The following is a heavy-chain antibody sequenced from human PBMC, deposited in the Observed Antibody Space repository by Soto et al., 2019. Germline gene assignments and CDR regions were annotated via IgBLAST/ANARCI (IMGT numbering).Heavy chain of an antibody. CDR1: GFTFSNYW. Sequence: EVQLVESGGGLVQPGGSLRLSCAASGFTFSNYWMHWVRQAPGKGLVWVSRINSDGSSTSYADSVKGRFTISRDNAKNKLYVQMNSLRAQDTAVYFCARGYTTAYYYNGMDVWGLGNTVTVSS. CDR3: ARGYTTAYYYNGMDV. J-gene: IGHJ6*02. D-gene: IGHD2-21*02. V-gene: IGHV3-74*01. CDR2: INSDGSST.